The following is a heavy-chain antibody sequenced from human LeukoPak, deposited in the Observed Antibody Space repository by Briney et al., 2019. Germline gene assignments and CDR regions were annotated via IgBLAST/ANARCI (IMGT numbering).Heavy chain of an antibody. CDR3: ARDRGSGVGATYFDY. Sequence: GGSLRLSCAASGFTFSSYSMNWVRQAPGKGLEWVSSISSSSYIYYADSVKGRFTISRDNAKNSLYLQMNSLRAEDTAVYYCARDRGSGVGATYFDYWGQGTLVTVSS. D-gene: IGHD1-26*01. CDR1: GFTFSSYS. J-gene: IGHJ4*02. CDR2: ISSSSYI. V-gene: IGHV3-21*01.